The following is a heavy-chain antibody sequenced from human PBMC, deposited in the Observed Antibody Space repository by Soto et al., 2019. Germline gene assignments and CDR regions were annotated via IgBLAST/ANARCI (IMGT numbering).Heavy chain of an antibody. CDR1: EFTFSSYV. J-gene: IGHJ6*02. V-gene: IGHV3-30-3*01. CDR2: ISYDGNDK. CDR3: ARTFYFDRSGMDV. D-gene: IGHD3-22*01. Sequence: GGSLRLSCEASEFTFSSYVMHWVRQAPGKGLEWVAVISYDGNDKYYAESVEGRFTLSRGNSKNTLYLQMNSLRAEDTAVYYCARTFYFDRSGMDVWGQGTTVTVSS.